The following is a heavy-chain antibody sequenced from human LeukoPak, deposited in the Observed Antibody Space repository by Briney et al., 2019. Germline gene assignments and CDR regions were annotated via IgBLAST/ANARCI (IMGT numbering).Heavy chain of an antibody. D-gene: IGHD2-2*01. J-gene: IGHJ6*02. CDR2: IWYDGSNE. CDR1: GFTFSSYG. V-gene: IGHV3-33*01. Sequence: PGGSLRLSCAASGFTFSSYGMHWVRQAPGKGLEWVAVIWYDGSNEYYADSVKGRFTISRDNSKNTLYLQMNSLRAEDTAVYYCARGPYCSSTSCYWGDYYYYYGMDVWGQGTTVTVSS. CDR3: ARGPYCSSTSCYWGDYYYYYGMDV.